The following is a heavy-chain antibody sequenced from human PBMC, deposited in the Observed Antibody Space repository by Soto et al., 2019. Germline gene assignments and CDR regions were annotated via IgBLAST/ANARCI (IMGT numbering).Heavy chain of an antibody. J-gene: IGHJ4*02. V-gene: IGHV3-23*01. CDR3: AKESCQLRYPFDS. CDR2: LFGGGDGI. CDR1: GFRFSTYS. D-gene: IGHD3-9*01. Sequence: GGSLRLSCAASGFRFSTYSMSWVRQAPGKGLEWVSGLFGGGDGIAYADSVKGRFTISRDNSNNMLYLQMHSLRAEDTAVYYCAKESCQLRYPFDSWGQGNPVTVSS.